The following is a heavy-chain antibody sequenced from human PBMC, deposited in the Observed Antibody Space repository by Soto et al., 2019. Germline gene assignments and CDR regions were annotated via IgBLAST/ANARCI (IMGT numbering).Heavy chain of an antibody. J-gene: IGHJ4*02. CDR3: ARGGCARSSCSCDW. CDR1: GFTFNQYA. D-gene: IGHD6-13*01. Sequence: ELQVLESGGGLVQSGGSLRLSFAASGFTFNQYAMNWVRQAPGKGLDWVSAISGDGGVTEYADSVQGRFTISRDNSKKTVYLDMNSLRVEDTAIYYCARGGCARSSCSCDWWVQGTLVTVS. CDR2: ISGDGGVT. V-gene: IGHV3-23*01.